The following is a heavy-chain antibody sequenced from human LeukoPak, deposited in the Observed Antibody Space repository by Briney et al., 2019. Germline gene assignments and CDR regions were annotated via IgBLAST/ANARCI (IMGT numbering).Heavy chain of an antibody. J-gene: IGHJ3*02. CDR1: GGTSRSYA. CDR3: ARDLDYDAFDI. D-gene: IGHD3-16*01. CDR2: IIPIFGTA. V-gene: IGHV1-69*13. Sequence: EASVKVSCKASGGTSRSYAISWVRQAPGQGLEWMGGIIPIFGTANYAQKFQGRVTITADESTSTAYMELSSLRSEDTAVYYCARDLDYDAFDIWGLGTMVTVSS.